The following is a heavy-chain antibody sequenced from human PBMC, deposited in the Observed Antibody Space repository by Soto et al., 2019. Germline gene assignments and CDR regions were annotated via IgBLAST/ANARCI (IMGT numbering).Heavy chain of an antibody. CDR2: ISYDGSNK. Sequence: GGSLRLSCAASGFTFSSYAMHWVRQAPGKGLEWVAVISYDGSNKYYADSVKGRFTISRDNSKNTLYLQMNSLRAEDTAVYYCARDKVHGMDVWGQGTTVTSP. J-gene: IGHJ6*02. CDR3: ARDKVHGMDV. CDR1: GFTFSSYA. V-gene: IGHV3-30-3*01.